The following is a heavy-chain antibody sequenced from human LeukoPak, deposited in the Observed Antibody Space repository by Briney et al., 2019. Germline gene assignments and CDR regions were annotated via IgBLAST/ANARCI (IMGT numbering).Heavy chain of an antibody. CDR1: GGTFSSYA. V-gene: IGHV1-69*01. Sequence: SVKVSCKASGGTFSSYAISWVRQAPGQGLEWMGGIIPIFGTANYAQKFQGRVTITADESTSTAYMELSSLRSEDTAVYYCARGSGYSSGWYGLDFGYWGQGTLVTVSS. CDR2: IIPIFGTA. CDR3: ARGSGYSSGWYGLDFGY. J-gene: IGHJ4*02. D-gene: IGHD6-19*01.